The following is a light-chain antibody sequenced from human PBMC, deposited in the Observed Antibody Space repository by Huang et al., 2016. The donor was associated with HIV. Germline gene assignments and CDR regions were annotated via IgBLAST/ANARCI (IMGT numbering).Light chain of an antibody. Sequence: DIRMTQSPSSLSASVGDTVTITCQASQDIANYLNWHQQKPGKAPKFLIYDASHLETGVPSRFTGSGSGTHFTLTISSLQPEDVATYYCQQYDNLPVTFGGGTKVEIK. CDR1: QDIANY. CDR3: QQYDNLPVT. CDR2: DAS. J-gene: IGKJ4*01. V-gene: IGKV1-33*01.